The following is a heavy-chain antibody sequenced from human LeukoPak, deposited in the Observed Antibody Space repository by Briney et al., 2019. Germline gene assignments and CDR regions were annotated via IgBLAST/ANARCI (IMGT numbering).Heavy chain of an antibody. CDR2: VSTYNGNT. Sequence: ASVRVSCKASGYTFTKYGISWVRQAPRQGLEWMGWVSTYNGNTNYAQNFEGRVTMTADISTSSAYMELRSLRSDDTAMYYCASVSGSYDYWGQGTLVTVSS. CDR3: ASVSGSYDY. CDR1: GYTFTKYG. D-gene: IGHD1-26*01. V-gene: IGHV1-18*04. J-gene: IGHJ4*02.